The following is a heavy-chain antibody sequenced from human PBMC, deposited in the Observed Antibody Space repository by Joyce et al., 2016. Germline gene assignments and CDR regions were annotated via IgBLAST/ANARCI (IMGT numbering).Heavy chain of an antibody. V-gene: IGHV4-34*02. Sequence: QVQLQQWGAGLLKPSETLSLTCGVNGGPFRGFLWTGVRQPPGEGLQWIGDVNTSEATNYNPSLKSRVTISVDTSKNQFSLTLTSITAADTAMYYCARSQWLAPLMYWGQGSLVAVSS. D-gene: IGHD6-19*01. CDR3: ARSQWLAPLMY. CDR1: GGPFRGFL. CDR2: VNTSEAT. J-gene: IGHJ4*02.